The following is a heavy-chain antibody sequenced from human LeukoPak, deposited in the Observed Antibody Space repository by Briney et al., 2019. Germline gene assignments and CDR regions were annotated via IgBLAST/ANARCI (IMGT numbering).Heavy chain of an antibody. CDR3: VREGDSSGRGYFDY. CDR1: GFTFSNSA. J-gene: IGHJ4*02. CDR2: ISYDGRDE. D-gene: IGHD3-22*01. V-gene: IGHV3-30*04. Sequence: PGGSLRLSCAASGFTFSNSAMHWVRQAPGKGLEWVALISYDGRDEYYPDSVKGRFTISRDNSKNTLFLQMNSLRTEDTAVYYCVREGDSSGRGYFDYWGRGTLVTVSS.